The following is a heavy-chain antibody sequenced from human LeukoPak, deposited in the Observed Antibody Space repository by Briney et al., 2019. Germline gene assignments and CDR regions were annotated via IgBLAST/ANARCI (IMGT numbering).Heavy chain of an antibody. D-gene: IGHD6-13*01. CDR1: GFTFSSYG. CDR2: IWYDGSNK. CDR3: ARDSRFSRPAGYSSSWYLGY. V-gene: IGHV3-30*19. J-gene: IGHJ4*02. Sequence: GGSLRLSCAASGFTFSSYGMHWVRQAPGKGLEWVAVIWYDGSNKYYADSVKGRFTISRDNSKNTLYLQMNSLRAEDTAVYYCARDSRFSRPAGYSSSWYLGYWGQGTLVTVSS.